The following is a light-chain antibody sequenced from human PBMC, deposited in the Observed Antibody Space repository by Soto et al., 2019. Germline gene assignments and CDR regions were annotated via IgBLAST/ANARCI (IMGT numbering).Light chain of an antibody. V-gene: IGKV1-5*03. CDR1: QSLSSW. CDR3: QQYNNYWT. CDR2: KAS. Sequence: DIQMTQSPSTLSSSVGDRVTITYRASQSLSSWLAWYQQKPRKAPQLLIYKASMLENGVQSRFSGSGAGTEFTLTITSLPTDDFATYYCQQYNNYWTFGQGTKVEVE. J-gene: IGKJ1*01.